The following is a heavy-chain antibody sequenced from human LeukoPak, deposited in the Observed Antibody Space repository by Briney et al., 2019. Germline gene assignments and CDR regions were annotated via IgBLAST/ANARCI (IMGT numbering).Heavy chain of an antibody. D-gene: IGHD3-10*01. CDR2: ISAYNGNT. CDR3: ARRLWFGDYYGMDV. J-gene: IGHJ6*02. CDR1: GYTFTSYG. Sequence: ASVKVSCMASGYTFTSYGISWVRQAPGQGLEWMGWISAYNGNTNYAQKLQGRVTMTTDTSTSTAYMELRSLRSDDTAVYYCARRLWFGDYYGMDVWGQGTTVTVSS. V-gene: IGHV1-18*01.